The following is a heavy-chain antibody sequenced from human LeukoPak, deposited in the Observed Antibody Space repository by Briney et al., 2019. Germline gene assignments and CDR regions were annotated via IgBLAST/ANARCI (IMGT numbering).Heavy chain of an antibody. Sequence: GGSLRLSCAASGFTFSSYSMNWVRQAPGKGLEWVSSISSSSSYIYYADSVKGRFTISRDNAKNSLYLQTNSLRAEDTAVYYCAREAYDSSGVDYWGQGTLVTVSS. CDR1: GFTFSSYS. CDR2: ISSSSSYI. CDR3: AREAYDSSGVDY. D-gene: IGHD3-22*01. V-gene: IGHV3-21*01. J-gene: IGHJ4*02.